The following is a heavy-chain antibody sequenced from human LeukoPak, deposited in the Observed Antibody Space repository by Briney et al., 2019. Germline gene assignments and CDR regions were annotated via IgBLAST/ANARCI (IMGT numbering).Heavy chain of an antibody. Sequence: PSETLSLTCTVSGGSISSHYWSWIRQPPGKGLEWIGYIYYSGSTNYNPSLKGRVTISVDTSKNQFSLKLSSVTAADTAVYYCAREALVGAGGFDYWGQGTLVTVSS. D-gene: IGHD1-26*01. CDR3: AREALVGAGGFDY. J-gene: IGHJ4*02. V-gene: IGHV4-59*11. CDR1: GGSISSHY. CDR2: IYYSGST.